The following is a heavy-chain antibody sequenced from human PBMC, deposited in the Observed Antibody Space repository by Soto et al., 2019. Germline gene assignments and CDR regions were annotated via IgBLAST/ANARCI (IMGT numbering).Heavy chain of an antibody. CDR1: GYTFPNYG. J-gene: IGHJ4*02. CDR3: VIDLYGSGAYYTDF. V-gene: IGHV1-18*01. D-gene: IGHD3-10*01. CDR2: ISAYKTNI. Sequence: QVQLVQSGAEVKKPGASVKISCKASGYTFPNYGITWVRQAPGQGLEWMGWISAYKTNIKYAQKFQGRVTLTTDTSTSTAYMELRSLRSDDTAIYYCVIDLYGSGAYYTDFWGQGTLVTVSS.